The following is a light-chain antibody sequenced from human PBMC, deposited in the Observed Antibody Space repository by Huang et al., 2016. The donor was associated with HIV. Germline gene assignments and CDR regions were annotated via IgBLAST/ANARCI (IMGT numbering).Light chain of an antibody. CDR3: QQYHNWPFT. Sequence: ETVMTQSPATLSVSPGDRATLSCRASQSVTTNLAWYQQRPGQVPRLLIFGASTRATGIPARCSGSGSGTEFTLTISSLQSEDFAVYYCQQYHNWPFTFGPGTKVDIK. CDR2: GAS. V-gene: IGKV3-15*01. J-gene: IGKJ3*01. CDR1: QSVTTN.